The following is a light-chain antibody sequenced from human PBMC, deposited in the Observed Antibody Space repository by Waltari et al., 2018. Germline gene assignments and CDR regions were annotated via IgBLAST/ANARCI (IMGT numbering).Light chain of an antibody. CDR2: AAS. Sequence: DIQLTQSPSSVAASVGDTVTITCRASQGISSWLVWYQQKPGTAPKLLIYAASGLPGGVPSRFSGSGSGTDFTLTINSLQPEDFATYYCQQTDTFPRTFGQGTRLEIK. V-gene: IGKV1-12*01. CDR3: QQTDTFPRT. J-gene: IGKJ5*01. CDR1: QGISSW.